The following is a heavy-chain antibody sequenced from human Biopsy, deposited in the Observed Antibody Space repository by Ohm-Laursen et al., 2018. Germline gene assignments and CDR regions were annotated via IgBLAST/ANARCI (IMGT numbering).Heavy chain of an antibody. J-gene: IGHJ1*01. Sequence: ASVKVSCKASGYTFTGQYLHWVRQVPGQGLEWMGWINTHSGTTKFAQDFQGRVTMTRDTSITTAYMELRRLRSDDTAVYYCARGQDLRGGAEYFQHWGQGALVTVSS. V-gene: IGHV1-2*02. CDR1: GYTFTGQY. CDR2: INTHSGTT. CDR3: ARGQDLRGGAEYFQH. D-gene: IGHD2-15*01.